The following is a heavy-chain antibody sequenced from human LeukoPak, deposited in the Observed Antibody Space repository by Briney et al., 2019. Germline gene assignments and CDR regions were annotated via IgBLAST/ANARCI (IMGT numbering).Heavy chain of an antibody. CDR2: IYHTGYT. V-gene: IGHV4-38-2*02. J-gene: IGHJ6*02. CDR1: GYSISSVYY. D-gene: IGHD1-1*01. Sequence: SETLSLTCNVSGYSISSVYYWGWIRQSPGKGLEWIGSIYHTGYTYYNPSLKSRVTISVDKSKNQFSLKLSSVTAADTAVYYCACRFKHWVGTYGMDVWGQGTTVTVSS. CDR3: ACRFKHWVGTYGMDV.